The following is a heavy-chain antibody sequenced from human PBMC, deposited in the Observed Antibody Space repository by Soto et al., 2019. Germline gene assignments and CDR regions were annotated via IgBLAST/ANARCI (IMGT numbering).Heavy chain of an antibody. CDR2: INSDGSST. CDR1: GFAFSSYW. V-gene: IGHV3-74*01. D-gene: IGHD3-10*01. CDR3: ARDLMVRGVAFDYYYGMDV. J-gene: IGHJ6*02. Sequence: EVQLVESGGGLVQPGGSLRLSCAASGFAFSSYWMHWVRQAPGKGLVWVSRINSDGSSTSYADSVKGRFTISRDNAKNKLYLQMNSLRAEDTAVYYCARDLMVRGVAFDYYYGMDVWGQGTTVTVSS.